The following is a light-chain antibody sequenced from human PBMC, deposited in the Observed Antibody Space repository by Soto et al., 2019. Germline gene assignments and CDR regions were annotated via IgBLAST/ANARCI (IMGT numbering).Light chain of an antibody. CDR1: QNIKNNF. V-gene: IGKV3-20*01. Sequence: IVLTQSPGTLSLSPGEGATLSCRASQNIKNNFLAWYQQRPGQAPRLLIHAASIRATGTPDGFTGSASGTDFTLIISSLEPEDFAGYYCQQYGTALTFGGGTRVEIK. J-gene: IGKJ4*01. CDR2: AAS. CDR3: QQYGTALT.